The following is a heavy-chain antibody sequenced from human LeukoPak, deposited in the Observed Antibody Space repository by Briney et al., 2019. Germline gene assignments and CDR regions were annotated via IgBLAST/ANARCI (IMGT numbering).Heavy chain of an antibody. CDR1: GGSISSSSYY. CDR2: IYYSGST. Sequence: SETLSLTCTVSGGSISSSSYYWGWIRQPPGKGLEWIGSIYYSGSTYYNPSLKSRVTISVDTSKNQFSLKLSSVTAADTAVYYCARHRGKKYSSSWYEKSLYFDYWGQGTLVTVSS. D-gene: IGHD6-13*01. CDR3: ARHRGKKYSSSWYEKSLYFDY. J-gene: IGHJ4*02. V-gene: IGHV4-39*01.